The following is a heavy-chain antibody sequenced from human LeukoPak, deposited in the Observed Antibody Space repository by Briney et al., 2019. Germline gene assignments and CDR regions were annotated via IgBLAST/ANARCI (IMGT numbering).Heavy chain of an antibody. J-gene: IGHJ2*01. Sequence: PSETLSLTCTVSGGSISSYYWSWIRQPPGKGLEWIGYIYYSGSTNYNPSLKSRVTISVDTSKNQFSLKLSSVTAADTAVYYCAREKWYSSGPPYWYFDLWGRGTLVTVSS. D-gene: IGHD6-19*01. CDR3: AREKWYSSGPPYWYFDL. V-gene: IGHV4-59*01. CDR2: IYYSGST. CDR1: GGSISSYY.